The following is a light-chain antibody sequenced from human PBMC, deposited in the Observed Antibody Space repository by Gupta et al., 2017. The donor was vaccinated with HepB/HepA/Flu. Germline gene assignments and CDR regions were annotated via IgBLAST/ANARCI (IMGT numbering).Light chain of an antibody. J-gene: IGLJ1*01. Sequence: QSALTQPPSASGSPVQSVTISCTGTSSDVGGYNYVSWYQQHPGKAPKLMIYEVSKRPSGVPYRFSGSKSGNTSSLTVSVHQAEDEADYYCSSYAGSNNYVFGAGTKVTVL. CDR1: SSDVGGYNY. CDR2: EVS. V-gene: IGLV2-8*01. CDR3: SSYAGSNNYV.